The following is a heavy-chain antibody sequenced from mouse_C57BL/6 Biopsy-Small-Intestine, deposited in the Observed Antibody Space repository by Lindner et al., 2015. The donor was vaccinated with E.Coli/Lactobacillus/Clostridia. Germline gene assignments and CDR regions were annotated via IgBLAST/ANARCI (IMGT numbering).Heavy chain of an antibody. D-gene: IGHD1-1*01. V-gene: IGHV14-1*01. CDR1: AFSIKDFY. CDR3: STYSQNYYPYAMDY. CDR2: IDPEDGET. Sequence: VQLQESGTELVKPGASVKLSCTSSAFSIKDFYIHWMIQRPQQGLEWIGRIDPEDGETEYAPKFQDKATMTADTSSNTAYLRLSSLTSEDTAVYYCSTYSQNYYPYAMDYWGQGTSVTVSS. J-gene: IGHJ4*01.